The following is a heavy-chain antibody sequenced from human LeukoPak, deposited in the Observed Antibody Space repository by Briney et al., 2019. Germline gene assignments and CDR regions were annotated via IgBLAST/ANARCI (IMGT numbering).Heavy chain of an antibody. CDR2: INPNSGGT. V-gene: IGHV1-2*06. CDR1: GYTFTGYY. J-gene: IGHJ4*02. D-gene: IGHD6-13*01. CDR3: ARDKQQLDYFDY. Sequence: ASVKVSCKASGYTFTGYYIHWVRQAPGQGLEWMGRINPNSGGTNNAQKFQGRVPMTRDTSTSTVYMELSSLRSEDTAVYYCARDKQQLDYFDYWGQGTLVTVSS.